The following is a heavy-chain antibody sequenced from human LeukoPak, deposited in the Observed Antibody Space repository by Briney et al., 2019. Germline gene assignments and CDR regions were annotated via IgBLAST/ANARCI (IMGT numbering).Heavy chain of an antibody. CDR1: GGSISSYY. J-gene: IGHJ4*02. D-gene: IGHD3-22*01. CDR2: IYYSGST. Sequence: SETLSLTCTVSGGSISSYYWSWIRQPPGKGLEWIGYIYYSGSTNYNPSLKSRVTISVDTSKNQFSLKLSSVTAADTAVYYCARRAIVVVIKAGYYFDYWGQGTLVTVSS. CDR3: ARRAIVVVIKAGYYFDY. V-gene: IGHV4-59*01.